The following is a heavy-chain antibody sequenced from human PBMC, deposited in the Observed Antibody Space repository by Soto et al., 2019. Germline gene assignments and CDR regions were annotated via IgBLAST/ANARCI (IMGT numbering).Heavy chain of an antibody. Sequence: GASVKVSCKASGGTFSSYAISWVRQAPGQGLEWMGGIIPIFGTANYAQKFQGRVTITADESTSTAYMELSSLRSEDTAVYYCASAHYDGYGMDVWGQGTTVTVSS. CDR3: ASAHYDGYGMDV. J-gene: IGHJ6*02. CDR2: IIPIFGTA. V-gene: IGHV1-69*13. D-gene: IGHD3-3*01. CDR1: GGTFSSYA.